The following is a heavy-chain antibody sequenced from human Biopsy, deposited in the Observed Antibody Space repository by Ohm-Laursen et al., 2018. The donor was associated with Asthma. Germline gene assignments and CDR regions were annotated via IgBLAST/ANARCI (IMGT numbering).Heavy chain of an antibody. J-gene: IGHJ4*02. CDR3: AKVAYRGGYMVFDS. CDR2: ISWNSVSL. D-gene: IGHD2-15*01. CDR1: GFDFDDFA. V-gene: IGHV3-9*01. Sequence: SLRLSCAASGFDFDDFAMHWVRQAPGKGLEWVSSISWNSVSLDYAASVKGRFTISRDNAKNSLYLEMNTLTTKDTASYYCAKVAYRGGYMVFDSWGQGTLVTVSS.